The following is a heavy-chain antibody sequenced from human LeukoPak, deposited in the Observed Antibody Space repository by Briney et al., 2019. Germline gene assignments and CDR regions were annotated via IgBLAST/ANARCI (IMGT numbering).Heavy chain of an antibody. CDR1: GGSISSGSYY. Sequence: PSETLSLTCTVSGGSISSGSYYWSWIRQPAGKGLEWIGEINHSGSTNYNPSLKSRVTISVDTSKNQFSLKLSSVTAADTAVYYCARGNKLYYDILTGYHIVYYYYMDVWGKGTTVTASS. J-gene: IGHJ6*03. V-gene: IGHV4-61*10. D-gene: IGHD3-9*01. CDR2: INHSGST. CDR3: ARGNKLYYDILTGYHIVYYYYMDV.